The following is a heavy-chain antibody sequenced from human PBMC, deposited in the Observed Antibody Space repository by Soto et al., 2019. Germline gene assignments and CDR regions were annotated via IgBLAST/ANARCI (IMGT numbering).Heavy chain of an antibody. CDR3: ARVDELAGIYTYHGLEV. V-gene: IGHV1-69*12. J-gene: IGHJ6*02. CDR1: GGTFSNYA. Sequence: QVQLVQSGAEVTKPGSSVKVSCKASGGTFSNYAISWVRQAPGQGLEWMGGIVPIFGTTNYAQKFQGRVTIIADESMTTAYVGLSRRRSEARDMYYCARVDELAGIYTYHGLEVWGQGPAVSVSS. D-gene: IGHD6-13*01. CDR2: IVPIFGTT.